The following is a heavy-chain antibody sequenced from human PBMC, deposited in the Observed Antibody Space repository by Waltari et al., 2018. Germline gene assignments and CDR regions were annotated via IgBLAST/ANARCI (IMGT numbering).Heavy chain of an antibody. CDR3: AREEDYGDYFDY. CDR2: IYYSGST. J-gene: IGHJ4*02. V-gene: IGHV4-39*02. CDR1: GGSISSSSYY. Sequence: QLQLQESGPGLVKPSETLSLTCTVSGGSISSSSYYWGWIRQPPGKGLEWIGSIYYSGSTYYNPSLKSRVTISVDTSKNQFSLKLSSVTAADTAVYYCAREEDYGDYFDYWGQGTLVTVSS. D-gene: IGHD4-17*01.